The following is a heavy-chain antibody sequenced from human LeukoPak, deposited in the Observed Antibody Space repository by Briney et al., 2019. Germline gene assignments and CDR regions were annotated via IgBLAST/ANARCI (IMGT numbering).Heavy chain of an antibody. J-gene: IGHJ4*02. V-gene: IGHV4-30-4*01. CDR3: ARAIEMATIFDY. D-gene: IGHD5-24*01. Sequence: SETLSLNCTVSGGSITSGDDYWSWIRQPPGKGLEWIGYIFYGGSTYYNPSLKSRVTISVDRSKNQFSLKLSSVTAADTAVYYCARAIEMATIFDYWGQGTLVTVSS. CDR1: GGSITSGDDY. CDR2: IFYGGST.